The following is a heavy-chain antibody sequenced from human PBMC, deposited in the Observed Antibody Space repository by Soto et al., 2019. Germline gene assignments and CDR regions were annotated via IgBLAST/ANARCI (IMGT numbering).Heavy chain of an antibody. Sequence: SETMSPTCTLSGGSISTGELYWSWIRQPPGKGLELIGNIYYSESTYYNPSLMSRAIMSVDTSQNQFSLKLSALTAADTAVYFCARADDFSDRFDYWGQGALVTVSS. J-gene: IGHJ4*02. CDR1: GGSISTGELY. CDR3: ARADDFSDRFDY. CDR2: IYYSEST. D-gene: IGHD4-17*01. V-gene: IGHV4-30-4*01.